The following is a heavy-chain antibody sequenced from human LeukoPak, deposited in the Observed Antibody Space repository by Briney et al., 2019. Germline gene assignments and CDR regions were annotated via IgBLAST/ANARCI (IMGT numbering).Heavy chain of an antibody. V-gene: IGHV1-58*01. J-gene: IGHJ4*02. Sequence: SVKVSCKASGFTFTTSAVQWVRQARGQRLEWIGWIVVGRGNTYYAQKFQERVAITRDMSTNTVTLELTSLSSEDTAVYYCATDDLLSVYWGQGTLVTVSS. CDR1: GFTFTTSA. CDR2: IVVGRGNT. D-gene: IGHD3-3*01. CDR3: ATDDLLSVY.